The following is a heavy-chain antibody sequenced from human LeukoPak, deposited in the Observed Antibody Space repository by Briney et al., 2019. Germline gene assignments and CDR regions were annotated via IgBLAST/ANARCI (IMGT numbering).Heavy chain of an antibody. Sequence: GGSLRLSCAASGFTFSTYSMNWVRQAPGKGPEWVSYISVSLIYYAVSVKGRFTISRDNAKNSLYLQMNSLRDEDTAVYYCARGRYSSSWYFDYWGQGTLVTVSS. D-gene: IGHD6-13*01. CDR3: ARGRYSSSWYFDY. CDR2: ISVSLI. V-gene: IGHV3-48*02. J-gene: IGHJ4*02. CDR1: GFTFSTYS.